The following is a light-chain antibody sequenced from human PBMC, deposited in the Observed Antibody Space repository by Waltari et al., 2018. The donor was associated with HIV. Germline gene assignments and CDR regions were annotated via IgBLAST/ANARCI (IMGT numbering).Light chain of an antibody. CDR3: QSADSSGTFYV. CDR1: ALPKHY. Sequence: SYELTQPPSVSVSPGPTARITSSGDALPKHYAYWYQQKPGQAPVLVIYKDSERPSGIPERFSGSSSGTTVTLTISGVQAEDEADYYCQSADSSGTFYVFGTGTKVTVL. CDR2: KDS. V-gene: IGLV3-25*03. J-gene: IGLJ1*01.